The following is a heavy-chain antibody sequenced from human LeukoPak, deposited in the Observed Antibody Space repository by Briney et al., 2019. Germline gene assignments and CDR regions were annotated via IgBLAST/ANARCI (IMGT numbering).Heavy chain of an antibody. V-gene: IGHV3-23*01. CDR2: ISGSGGST. CDR3: AKQYCTSSSCPYYYYGMDV. CDR1: GFTFSSYA. D-gene: IGHD2-15*01. Sequence: PGGSLRLSCAASGFTFSSYAMNWVRQAPGKGLAWVSAISGSGGSTYYADSVKGRSTISRDNYKNTLYLQMNSLRAEDTAVYYCAKQYCTSSSCPYYYYGMDVWGQGTTVTVSS. J-gene: IGHJ6*02.